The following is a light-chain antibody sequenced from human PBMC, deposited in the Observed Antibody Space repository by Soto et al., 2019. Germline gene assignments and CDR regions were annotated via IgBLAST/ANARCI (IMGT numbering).Light chain of an antibody. CDR2: GNI. CDR3: CSYAGSYV. Sequence: QSVLTQPPSVSGAPGQRVTISCTGSSSNIGAGYDVHWYQQRPGTAPKLLIFGNINRPSGVPDRFSGSKSGTSASLAITGLQAEDEGDYYCCSYAGSYVFGTGTKLTVL. V-gene: IGLV1-40*01. CDR1: SSNIGAGYD. J-gene: IGLJ1*01.